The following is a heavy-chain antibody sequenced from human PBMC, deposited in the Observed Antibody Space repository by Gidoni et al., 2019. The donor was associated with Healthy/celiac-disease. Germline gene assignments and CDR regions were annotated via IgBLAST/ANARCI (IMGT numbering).Heavy chain of an antibody. V-gene: IGHV1-69*04. J-gene: IGHJ4*02. CDR3: ARDLLDSSGYYNYFNY. Sequence: QVQLVQSGAELKKPGSSVKVSCQASGGTFSSYAISWVRQAPGQGLEWMGRIIPILGIANYAQKFQGRVTITADKSTSTAYMELSSLRSEDTAVYYCARDLLDSSGYYNYFNYWGQGTLVTVSS. D-gene: IGHD3-22*01. CDR1: GGTFSSYA. CDR2: IIPILGIA.